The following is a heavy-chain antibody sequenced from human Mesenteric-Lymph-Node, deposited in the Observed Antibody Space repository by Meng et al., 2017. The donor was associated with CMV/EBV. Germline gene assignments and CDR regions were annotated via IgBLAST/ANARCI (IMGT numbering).Heavy chain of an antibody. J-gene: IGHJ3*02. CDR2: TNPNSGVT. Sequence: ASVKVSCKASGYTFTDFYMHWVRQALGQGLEWMGWTNPNSGVTNYAQKFQGRVTMTRDTSISTAYMELSRLTSDETAVYYCARDSRIVGAMRGTFDIWGQGTMVTVSS. CDR1: GYTFTDFY. CDR3: ARDSRIVGAMRGTFDI. V-gene: IGHV1-2*02. D-gene: IGHD1-26*01.